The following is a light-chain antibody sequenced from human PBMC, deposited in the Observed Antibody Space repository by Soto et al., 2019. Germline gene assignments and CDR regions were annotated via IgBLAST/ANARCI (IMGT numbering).Light chain of an antibody. V-gene: IGLV2-14*01. J-gene: IGLJ2*01. Sequence: QSALTQPASVSGSPGQSITISCTGTSSDVGGYNYVSWYQHHPAKAPKLIIYEVANRPSGVSNRFSGSKSGNTASLTISGLQVEDEADYYCSSYTSSSTSVVFGGGTKLTVL. CDR3: SSYTSSSTSVV. CDR1: SSDVGGYNY. CDR2: EVA.